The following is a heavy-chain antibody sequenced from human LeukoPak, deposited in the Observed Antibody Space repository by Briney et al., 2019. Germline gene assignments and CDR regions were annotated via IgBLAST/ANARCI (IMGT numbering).Heavy chain of an antibody. Sequence: SETLSLTCTVSGGSISSYYWSWIRQPPGKGLEWIAYISDIGSINYNPSLKSRVTISVDTSKNQFSLKLSSVTAADTAVYYCARVDYYDSSGYYNHLSFQHWGQGTLVTVSS. D-gene: IGHD3-22*01. CDR3: ARVDYYDSSGYYNHLSFQH. CDR2: ISDIGSI. CDR1: GGSISSYY. J-gene: IGHJ1*01. V-gene: IGHV4-59*01.